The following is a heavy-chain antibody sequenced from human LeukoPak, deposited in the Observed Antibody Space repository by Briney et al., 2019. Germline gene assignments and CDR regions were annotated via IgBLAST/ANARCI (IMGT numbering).Heavy chain of an antibody. CDR1: GYTFTGYY. Sequence: ASVKVSCKASGYTFTGYYMHWVRQAPGQGLEWMGWINPNSGGTNYAQKFQGRVTMTRDTSISTAYMELSRLRSDDTAVYYCARYKDYDSSGYYYYFDYWGQGTLVTVS. V-gene: IGHV1-2*02. J-gene: IGHJ4*02. D-gene: IGHD3-22*01. CDR2: INPNSGGT. CDR3: ARYKDYDSSGYYYYFDY.